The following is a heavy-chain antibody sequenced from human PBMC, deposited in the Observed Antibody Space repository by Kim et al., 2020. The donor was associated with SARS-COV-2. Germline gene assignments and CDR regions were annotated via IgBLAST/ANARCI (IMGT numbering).Heavy chain of an antibody. V-gene: IGHV4-39*02. CDR1: GGSVISSIPYH. CDR3: ARLPRLVVVPAALSAYAFGF. J-gene: IGHJ3*01. CDR2: SSSGGST. Sequence: SETLSLTCTVSGGSVISSIPYHWAWIRQPRGKGLEWIGSSSSGGSTHYNPSLKSRLTISVDTSRNLFPLELTSMTAADTAVYYCARLPRLVVVPAALSAYAFGFWTRGTMVTVSS. D-gene: IGHD2-15*01.